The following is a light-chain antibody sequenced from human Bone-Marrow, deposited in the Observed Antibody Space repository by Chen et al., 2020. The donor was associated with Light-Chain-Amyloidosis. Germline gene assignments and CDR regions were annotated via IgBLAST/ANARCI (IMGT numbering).Light chain of an antibody. CDR1: DIETEV. CDR2: DDS. CDR3: QVWDSSSDQVV. Sequence: SYVLTQPPSVSVAPGQTARITCGGNDIETEVVHWYQQKPGQAPVLVVSDDSDRPSGIPERFSGSNSGNTATLTISRVEAGDEADYYCQVWDSSSDQVVFGGGTKLTVL. J-gene: IGLJ2*01. V-gene: IGLV3-21*02.